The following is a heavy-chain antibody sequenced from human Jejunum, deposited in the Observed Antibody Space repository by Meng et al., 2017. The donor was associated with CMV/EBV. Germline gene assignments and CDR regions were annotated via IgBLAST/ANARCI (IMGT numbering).Heavy chain of an antibody. D-gene: IGHD3-10*02. J-gene: IGHJ4*02. CDR1: GDSVSSNSAA. V-gene: IGHV6-1*01. CDR2: TYYRSKYYN. CDR3: ARDWGDVRGGFDF. Sequence: VQLQQSCPGLVKPSQTLSLPCAISGDSVSSNSAAWNWIRQSPSRGLEWLGRTYYRSKYYNDYALSVKSRITINPDTSKNQFSLQLNSVTPEDTAIYYCARDWGDVRGGFDFWGQGTLVTVSS.